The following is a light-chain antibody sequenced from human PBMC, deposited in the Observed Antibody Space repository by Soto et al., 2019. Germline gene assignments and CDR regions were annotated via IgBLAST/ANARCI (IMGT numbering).Light chain of an antibody. CDR1: QSVSSN. V-gene: IGKV3-15*01. CDR3: QQYNYWPT. Sequence: EIVMTQSPATLSVSPGERATLSCRASQSVSSNLAWYQQKPGQAPRLLIYGASTRATGIPARFSGSGCGTEFTLTITSPQSEDFAVYYCQQYNYWPTFGQGTKVEIK. J-gene: IGKJ1*01. CDR2: GAS.